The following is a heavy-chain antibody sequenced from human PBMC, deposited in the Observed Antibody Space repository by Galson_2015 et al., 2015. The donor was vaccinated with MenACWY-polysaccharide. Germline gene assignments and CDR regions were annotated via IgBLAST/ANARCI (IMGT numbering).Heavy chain of an antibody. V-gene: IGHV3-9*02. CDR1: GFTSDTYA. Sequence: SLRLSCAASGFTSDTYAMHWVRQAPGKGLEWVSGISWNSGSIGYADSVKGRFTISRDNAKNSLYLQMNSLRADDTALYYCAKDSSSGWFEYFQHWGQGTLVTVSS. CDR2: ISWNSGSI. J-gene: IGHJ1*01. CDR3: AKDSSSGWFEYFQH. D-gene: IGHD6-19*01.